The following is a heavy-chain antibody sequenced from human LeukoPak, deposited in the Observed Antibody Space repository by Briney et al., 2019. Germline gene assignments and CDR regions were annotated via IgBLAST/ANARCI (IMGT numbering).Heavy chain of an antibody. CDR3: AREDIGHYYGSGSYYMIPYYYYRLEG. Sequence: SETVSLLCAVYGESFSGYYWSWIRQPPGKGLEWIGEINHSGSTNYNPSLKSRVTISVDTSKNQFSLKLSSVTAADTAVYYCAREDIGHYYGSGSYYMIPYYYYRLEGCGQGTTVTVSS. CDR2: INHSGST. V-gene: IGHV4-34*01. D-gene: IGHD3-10*01. J-gene: IGHJ6*02. CDR1: GESFSGYY.